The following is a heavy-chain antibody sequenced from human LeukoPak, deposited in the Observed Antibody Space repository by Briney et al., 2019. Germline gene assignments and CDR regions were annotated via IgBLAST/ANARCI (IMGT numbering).Heavy chain of an antibody. CDR3: ARDYLGSAPAKSGY. Sequence: SVKVSCKASGGTSSSYAISWVRQAPGQGLEWMGRIIPILGIANYAQKLQGRVTMTTDASTSTAYMELRSLRSDDTAVYYCARDYLGSAPAKSGYWGQGTLVTVSS. CDR2: IIPILGIA. D-gene: IGHD6-19*01. CDR1: GGTSSSYA. J-gene: IGHJ4*02. V-gene: IGHV1-69*04.